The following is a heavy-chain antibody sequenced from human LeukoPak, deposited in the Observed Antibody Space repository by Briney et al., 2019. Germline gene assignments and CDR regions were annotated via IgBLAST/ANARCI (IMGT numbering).Heavy chain of an antibody. CDR3: ATSGRRTYY. CDR2: VVPEDGET. CDR1: GYTFSDYY. Sequence: GATVKISCKASGYTFSDYYIHWVQQAPGKGLEWMGRVVPEDGETTYAEKFQGRLTITADMSTDTASMELTSLRSDDTAVYYCATSGRRTYYWGQGTLVTVSS. J-gene: IGHJ4*02. V-gene: IGHV1-69-2*01. D-gene: IGHD1-1*01.